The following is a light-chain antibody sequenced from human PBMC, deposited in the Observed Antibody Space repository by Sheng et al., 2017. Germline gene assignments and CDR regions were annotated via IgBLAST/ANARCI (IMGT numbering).Light chain of an antibody. J-gene: IGKJ4*01. CDR3: QQYGISPLT. V-gene: IGKV3-20*01. Sequence: EIVLTQSPATLSLSPGERATLSCRASQSVTNSYLAWYQQKPGQAPRLLIYDASSRATGIPDRFSGSGSGTDFILTISRLEPEDFAVYSCQQYGISPLTFGGGTKVEI. CDR1: QSVTNSY. CDR2: DAS.